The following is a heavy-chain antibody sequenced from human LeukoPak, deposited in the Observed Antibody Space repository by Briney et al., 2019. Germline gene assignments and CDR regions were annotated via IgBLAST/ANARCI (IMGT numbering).Heavy chain of an antibody. CDR3: AHDLEYCSGGSCY. V-gene: IGHV3-30-3*01. D-gene: IGHD2-15*01. Sequence: GGSPRLSCAASGFTFSSYAMHWVRQAPGKGLEWVAVISYDGSNKYYADSVKGRFTISRDNSKNTLYLQMNSLRAEGTAVYYCAHDLEYCSGGSCYWGQGTLVTVSS. CDR2: ISYDGSNK. CDR1: GFTFSSYA. J-gene: IGHJ4*02.